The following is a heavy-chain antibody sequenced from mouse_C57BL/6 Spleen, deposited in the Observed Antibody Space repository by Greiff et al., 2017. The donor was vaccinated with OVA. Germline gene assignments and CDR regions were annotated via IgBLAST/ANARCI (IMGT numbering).Heavy chain of an antibody. CDR3: ARFLYYDYDVGAMDY. V-gene: IGHV1-22*01. CDR1: GYTFTDYN. CDR2: INPNNGGT. J-gene: IGHJ4*01. Sequence: EVQRVESGPELVKPGASVKMSCKASGYTFTDYNMHWVKQSHGKSLEWIGYINPNNGGTSYNQKFKGKATLTVNKSSSTAYMELRSLTSEDSAVYYCARFLYYDYDVGAMDYWGQGTSVTVSS. D-gene: IGHD2-4*01.